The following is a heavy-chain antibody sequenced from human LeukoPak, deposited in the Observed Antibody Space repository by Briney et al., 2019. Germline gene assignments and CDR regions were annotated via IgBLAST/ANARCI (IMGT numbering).Heavy chain of an antibody. CDR3: ARDSSVVRYFDWSDYFDY. Sequence: GGSLRLSCAASGFTVSSNYMSWVRQAPGKGLEWDSVIYSGGSAYYADSVKGRFTISRDNSKNTLYLQLNRLRPEDAGVFYCARDSSVVRYFDWSDYFDYWGQGTLLTVSS. V-gene: IGHV3-66*02. D-gene: IGHD3-9*01. CDR2: IYSGGSA. J-gene: IGHJ4*02. CDR1: GFTVSSNY.